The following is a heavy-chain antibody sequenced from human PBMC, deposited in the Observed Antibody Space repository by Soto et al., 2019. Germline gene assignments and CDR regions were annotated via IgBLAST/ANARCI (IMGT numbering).Heavy chain of an antibody. D-gene: IGHD1-1*01. J-gene: IGHJ6*02. CDR3: ARKMNWNLGMDV. V-gene: IGHV3-48*01. Sequence: EVQLVESGGGLVQPGGSLRLSCAASGFTFSSYSMNWVRQAPGKGLEWVSYISSSSSTIYYADSVKGRFTISRDNAKHSLYLQMTGLRAEDTAVYYCARKMNWNLGMDVWGQGTTVTVSS. CDR2: ISSSSSTI. CDR1: GFTFSSYS.